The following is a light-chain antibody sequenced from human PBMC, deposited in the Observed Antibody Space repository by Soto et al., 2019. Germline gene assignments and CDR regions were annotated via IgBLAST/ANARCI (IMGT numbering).Light chain of an antibody. CDR3: QQYQNLWT. V-gene: IGKV3-15*01. J-gene: IGKJ1*01. CDR2: HAS. CDR1: QTIYSN. Sequence: IGSTHSPATLSLSLVERVTLSCRASQTIYSNVAWYQQRPGQSPRLLIYHASSRATGIPARFSGSGSGTEFTLTINNLQSEDFAVYYCQQYQNLWTFGQGTKV.